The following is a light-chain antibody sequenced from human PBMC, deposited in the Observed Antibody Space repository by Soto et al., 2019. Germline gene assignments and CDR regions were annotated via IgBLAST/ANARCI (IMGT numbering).Light chain of an antibody. CDR3: QQYNNWPWP. CDR2: SES. V-gene: IGKV3-15*01. Sequence: EMIMTHSPSTLSLSPGERDTISTSTSESVSSNLAWYQQNPGHALRLLIYSESTRATGIPARFSGSGSGIDFTLIIISLQSEDFAVYYCQQYNNWPWPFGQGTKV. J-gene: IGKJ1*01. CDR1: ESVSSN.